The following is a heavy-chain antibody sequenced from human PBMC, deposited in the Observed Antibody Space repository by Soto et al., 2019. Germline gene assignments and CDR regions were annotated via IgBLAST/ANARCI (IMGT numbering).Heavy chain of an antibody. CDR1: GYTFTSYG. Sequence: ASVKVSCKASGYTFTSYGISWVRQAPGRGLEWMGWISAYNGNTNYAQKLQGRVTMTTGTSTSTAYMELRSLRSDDTAVYYCARSAQGYCTNGVCYREYYYYYGMDVWGQGTTVTVSS. CDR2: ISAYNGNT. D-gene: IGHD2-8*01. J-gene: IGHJ6*02. CDR3: ARSAQGYCTNGVCYREYYYYYGMDV. V-gene: IGHV1-18*04.